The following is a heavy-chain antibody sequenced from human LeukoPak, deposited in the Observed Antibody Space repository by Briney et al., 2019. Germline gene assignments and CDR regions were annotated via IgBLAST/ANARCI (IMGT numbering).Heavy chain of an antibody. J-gene: IGHJ4*02. CDR3: ARDFRVVGATDIDY. CDR1: GYTFTSYD. D-gene: IGHD1-26*01. V-gene: IGHV1-8*01. CDR2: MNPNSGNT. Sequence: ASVKVSCKASGYTFTSYDIYWVRPATGQGLEWMGWMNPNSGNTGYAQKFQGRVTMTRNTSISTAYMELSSLRSEDTAVYYCARDFRVVGATDIDYWGQGTLVTVSS.